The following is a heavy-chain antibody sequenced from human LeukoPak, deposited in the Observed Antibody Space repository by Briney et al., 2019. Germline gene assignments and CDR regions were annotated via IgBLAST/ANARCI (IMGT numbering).Heavy chain of an antibody. CDR3: ARDGYTGHVDAFDI. CDR1: GFTFSSYA. CDR2: ISSSSTYI. D-gene: IGHD5-12*01. J-gene: IGHJ3*02. V-gene: IGHV3-21*01. Sequence: GGSLRLSCAASGFTFSSYAMSWVRQAPGKGLEWVSSISSSSTYIYYADSVKGRFTISRDNAKNSLYLQMNSLRAEDTAVYYCARDGYTGHVDAFDIWGQGTMVTVSP.